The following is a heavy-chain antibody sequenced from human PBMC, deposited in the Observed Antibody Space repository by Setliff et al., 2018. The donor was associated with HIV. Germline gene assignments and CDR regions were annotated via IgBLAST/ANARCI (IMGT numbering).Heavy chain of an antibody. CDR2: IKSEFDGGTT. J-gene: IGHJ3*02. Sequence: GGSLRLSCAASGFTFSNAWMTWVRQGPGKGLEWVGRIKSEFDGGTTDYAATVRGRFTFSRDDSKSTLYLQMNSLKTDDTGVYYCVTGEKVAFDTWGQGTMVTVSS. CDR1: GFTFSNAW. V-gene: IGHV3-15*01. CDR3: VTGEKVAFDT.